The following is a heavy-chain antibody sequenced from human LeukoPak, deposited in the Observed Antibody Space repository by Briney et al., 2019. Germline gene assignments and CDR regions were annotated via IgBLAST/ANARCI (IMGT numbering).Heavy chain of an antibody. Sequence: PSGTLSLTCDVSGGSIGSSNWWSLVRQPPGKGLEWIGEVYHSGTMNDNPSLKSRITMSVDKSKNQFSLKLSSVTAADTAVYYCARYRAVAGTGGYYFDSWGQGTLVTVSS. D-gene: IGHD6-19*01. V-gene: IGHV4-4*02. J-gene: IGHJ4*02. CDR2: VYHSGTM. CDR1: GGSIGSSNW. CDR3: ARYRAVAGTGGYYFDS.